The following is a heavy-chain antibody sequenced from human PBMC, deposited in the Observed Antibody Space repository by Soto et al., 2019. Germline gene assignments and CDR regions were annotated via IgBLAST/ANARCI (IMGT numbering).Heavy chain of an antibody. CDR2: SSASGRSR. D-gene: IGHD6-19*01. CDR3: AKDGNWLDVYFDV. V-gene: IGHV3-23*01. Sequence: GGSLRLSCVASGIEFSNYPIRWVRQAPGKGLEWVSISSASGRSRYHADSVKCRFSISRDNSKNTLYLHMTNLRAEDTAVYYCAKDGNWLDVYFDVWGQGTPVTVSS. CDR1: GIEFSNYP. J-gene: IGHJ4*02.